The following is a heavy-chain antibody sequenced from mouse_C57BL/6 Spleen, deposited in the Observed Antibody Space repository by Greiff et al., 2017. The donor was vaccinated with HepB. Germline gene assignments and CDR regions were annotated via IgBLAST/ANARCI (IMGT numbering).Heavy chain of an antibody. J-gene: IGHJ2*01. CDR1: GYAFTNYL. V-gene: IGHV1-54*01. CDR2: INPGSGGT. Sequence: VQLQQSGAELVRPGTSVKVSCKASGYAFTNYLIEWVKQRPGQGLEWIGVINPGSGGTNYNEKFKGKATLTADKSSSTAYMQLSSLTSEDSAVYFCARGPPIDYDYDGFDYGGQGTTLTVSS. D-gene: IGHD2-4*01. CDR3: ARGPPIDYDYDGFDY.